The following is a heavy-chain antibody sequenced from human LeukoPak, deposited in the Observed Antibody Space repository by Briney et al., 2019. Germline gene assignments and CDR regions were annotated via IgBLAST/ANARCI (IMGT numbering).Heavy chain of an antibody. D-gene: IGHD2-8*02. CDR3: ARPSRVTGAFDI. CDR1: GGSFSGYY. J-gene: IGHJ3*02. Sequence: SETLSLTCAVYGGSFSGYYWSWIRQPPGKGLEWIGEINHSGSTNYNPSLKSRVTISVDTSKNQFSLKLSSVTAADTAVYYCARPSRVTGAFDIWGQGTMVTVSS. CDR2: INHSGST. V-gene: IGHV4-34*01.